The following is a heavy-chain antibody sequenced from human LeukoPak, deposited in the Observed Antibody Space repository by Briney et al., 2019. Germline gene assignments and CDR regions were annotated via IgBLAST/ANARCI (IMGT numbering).Heavy chain of an antibody. D-gene: IGHD4-4*01. Sequence: SETLSLTCTVSGASISSYYWSWIRQPPGKGLEWLGYIDYSGSPNYNPSLKSRVTISVDTSKNQFSLKLSSATAADTAVYFCARHYPPDYTFDCWGRGTLVTVSS. J-gene: IGHJ4*02. V-gene: IGHV4-59*08. CDR3: ARHYPPDYTFDC. CDR2: IDYSGSP. CDR1: GASISSYY.